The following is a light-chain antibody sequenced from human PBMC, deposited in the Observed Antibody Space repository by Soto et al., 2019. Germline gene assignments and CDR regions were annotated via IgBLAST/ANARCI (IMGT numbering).Light chain of an antibody. J-gene: IGLJ2*01. Sequence: SYELTQPPSVSVAPGKTARITCGGNNIGSKFVHWYQQKPGQAPVMVIYYESDRPSGIPERFSGSNSGNTATLTISRVEAGEEADYYGQVWDSSGDPVVFGGGTKLTVL. CDR1: NIGSKF. CDR2: YES. V-gene: IGLV3-21*04. CDR3: QVWDSSGDPVV.